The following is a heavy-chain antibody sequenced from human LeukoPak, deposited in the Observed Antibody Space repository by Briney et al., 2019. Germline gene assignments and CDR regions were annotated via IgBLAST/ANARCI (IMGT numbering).Heavy chain of an antibody. Sequence: PGGSLRLSCAASGFTFSSTWMSWVRQAPGKALEWVANIRQDGSDKYYLDSVRGRFTISRDNAQNSLSLQMNGLRAEDTAVYYCARNQRGLKRDYWGQGTLVTVSS. J-gene: IGHJ4*02. CDR1: GFTFSSTW. V-gene: IGHV3-7*01. CDR3: ARNQRGLKRDY. CDR2: IRQDGSDK.